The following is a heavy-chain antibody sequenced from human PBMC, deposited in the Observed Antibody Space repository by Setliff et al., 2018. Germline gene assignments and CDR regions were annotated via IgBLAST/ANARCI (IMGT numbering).Heavy chain of an antibody. V-gene: IGHV4-4*08. CDR3: ARGVSSVSWTPRY. J-gene: IGHJ4*02. CDR2: VYTSGGT. Sequence: SETLSLTCNVSGDSMNDNHWTWIRQPPGKGLEWIGYVYTSGGTNYNPSLKSRVTVSVDMSKNQFSLKLSSVIAADTAVYYCARGVSSVSWTPRYWGRGILVTVSS. D-gene: IGHD6-19*01. CDR1: GDSMNDNH.